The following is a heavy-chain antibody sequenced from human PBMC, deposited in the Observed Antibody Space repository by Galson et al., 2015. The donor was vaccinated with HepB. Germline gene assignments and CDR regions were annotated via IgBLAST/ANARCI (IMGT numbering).Heavy chain of an antibody. D-gene: IGHD2-2*01. Sequence: SVKVSCKASGYTFTSYAMHWVRQAPGQRLEWMGWINAGNGNTKYSQRFQGRVTITRDTSASTAYMELSSLGSEDTAVYYCSREKWAGVVVPAAHNWFDPWAREPWSPSPQ. CDR2: INAGNGNT. CDR1: GYTFTSYA. CDR3: SREKWAGVVVPAAHNWFDP. V-gene: IGHV1-3*01. J-gene: IGHJ5*02.